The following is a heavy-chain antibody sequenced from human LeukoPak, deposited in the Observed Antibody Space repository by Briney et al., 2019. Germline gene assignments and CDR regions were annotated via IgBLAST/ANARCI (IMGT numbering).Heavy chain of an antibody. CDR1: GGSISSSY. CDR3: ARGVPGMVATDVDY. D-gene: IGHD5-12*01. Sequence: RTSETLSLTCTVSGGSISSSYWSWIRQPPGKGLEWIGYIYYSGSTNYNPSLKSRVTISVDTSKNQFSLKLSSVTAADTAVYYCARGVPGMVATDVDYWGQGTLVTVSS. CDR2: IYYSGST. V-gene: IGHV4-59*01. J-gene: IGHJ4*02.